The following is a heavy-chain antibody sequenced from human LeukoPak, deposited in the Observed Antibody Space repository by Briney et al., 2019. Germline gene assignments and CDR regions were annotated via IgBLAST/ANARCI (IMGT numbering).Heavy chain of an antibody. J-gene: IGHJ3*02. V-gene: IGHV3-21*01. D-gene: IGHD3-9*01. CDR1: GFTFSNAW. Sequence: MPGGSLRLSCAASGFTFSNAWMNWVRQAPGKGLEWVSSISSSSSYIYYADSVKGRFTISRDNAENSLYLQMNSLRAEDTAVYYCARDVYFDWLRVVGAFDIWGQGTMVTVSS. CDR3: ARDVYFDWLRVVGAFDI. CDR2: ISSSSSYI.